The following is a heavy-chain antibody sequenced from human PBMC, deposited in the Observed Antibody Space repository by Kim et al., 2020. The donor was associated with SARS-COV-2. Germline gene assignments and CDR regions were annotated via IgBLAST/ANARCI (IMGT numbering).Heavy chain of an antibody. Sequence: GGSLRLSCAASGFTFASYAMNWVRQVPGKGLEWVSAISGGGTTTWNADSVKGRFSVSRDNSKDTLFLQMNSLRAEDTAVYYCAKDQRSWATGSSDSWGQGTLVTVSS. CDR3: AKDQRSWATGSSDS. J-gene: IGHJ4*02. CDR2: ISGGGTTT. CDR1: GFTFASYA. V-gene: IGHV3-23*01. D-gene: IGHD6-6*01.